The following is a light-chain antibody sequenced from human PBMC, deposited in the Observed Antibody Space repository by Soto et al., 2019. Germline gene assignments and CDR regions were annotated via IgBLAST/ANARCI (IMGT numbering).Light chain of an antibody. CDR1: QSIVSY. J-gene: IGKJ5*01. CDR3: QQSYSTPPT. Sequence: DLQMTQSPSSLSASVGDRVTITCRASQSIVSYLNWYQQKPGKAPKLLIYAASSLQSGVPSRFSGSGSGTDFTLTINSLQPEDFATYYCQQSYSTPPTFGQGTRLEIK. CDR2: AAS. V-gene: IGKV1-39*01.